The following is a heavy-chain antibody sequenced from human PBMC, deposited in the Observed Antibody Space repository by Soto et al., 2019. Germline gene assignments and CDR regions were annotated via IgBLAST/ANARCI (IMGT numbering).Heavy chain of an antibody. J-gene: IGHJ5*02. CDR1: GFTFSSYW. D-gene: IGHD5-12*01. CDR2: IKQDGSEK. CDR3: ARVYSCYGRGKTTVPNRHGECFDP. V-gene: IGHV3-7*01. Sequence: EVQLVESGGGLVQPGGSLRLSCAASGFTFSSYWMSCVRQAPGKGLEWVANIKQDGSEKYYVDSVKGRFTISRDNAKNSLDLQMNSLRAEDTSAYYCARVYSCYGRGKTTVPNRHGECFDPWGQGTLVTVSS.